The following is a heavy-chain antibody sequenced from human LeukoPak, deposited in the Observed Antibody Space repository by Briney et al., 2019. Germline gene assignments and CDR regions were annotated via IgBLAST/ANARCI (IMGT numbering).Heavy chain of an antibody. Sequence: GGSLRLSCAASGFTFSDSYMTWVRQAPGKGLEWVSAIGGSGGSTYYADSVKGRFTISRDNSKNTLYLQMNSLRAEDTAVYYCAKDLPSSYSSSPHPTGDNYWGQGTLVTVSS. J-gene: IGHJ4*02. CDR1: GFTFSDSY. V-gene: IGHV3-23*01. D-gene: IGHD6-6*01. CDR3: AKDLPSSYSSSPHPTGDNY. CDR2: IGGSGGST.